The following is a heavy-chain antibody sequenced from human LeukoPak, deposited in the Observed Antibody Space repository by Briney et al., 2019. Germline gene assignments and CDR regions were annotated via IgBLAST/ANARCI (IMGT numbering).Heavy chain of an antibody. CDR3: ARAQLGYCSGGSCYSPHYYYYYMDV. CDR2: FDPEDGET. CDR1: GYTLTELS. V-gene: IGHV1-24*01. D-gene: IGHD2-15*01. Sequence: ASVKVSCKVSGYTLTELSMHWVRQAPGKGLEWMGGFDPEDGETIYAQKFQGRVTMTRDTSISTAYMELSRLRSDDTAVYYCARAQLGYCSGGSCYSPHYYYYYMDVWGKGTTVTVSS. J-gene: IGHJ6*03.